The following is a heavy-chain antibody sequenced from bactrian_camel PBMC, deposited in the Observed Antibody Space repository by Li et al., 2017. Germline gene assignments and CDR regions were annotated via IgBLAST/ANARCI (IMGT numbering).Heavy chain of an antibody. J-gene: IGHJ4*01. Sequence: HVQLVESGGGSAQAGGSLRLSCAASGYTFCTYDVSWHRQASGNEREFVSVIAGDGTTNYADSVKGRFTITRDDSKRAAYLQMDSLKYEDTAMYYCAAGWVARCALINGWNAYLHRGQGTQVTVS. CDR1: GYTFCTYD. CDR2: IAGDGTT. D-gene: IGHD1*01. CDR3: AAGWVARCALINGWNAYLH. V-gene: IGHV3S53*01.